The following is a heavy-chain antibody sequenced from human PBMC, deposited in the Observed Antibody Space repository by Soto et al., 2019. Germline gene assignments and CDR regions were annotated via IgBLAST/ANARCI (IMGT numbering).Heavy chain of an antibody. J-gene: IGHJ6*02. V-gene: IGHV1-8*02. CDR1: GYTFTGYY. CDR3: ASSDAAAGTLYYYYGMDV. Sequence: ASVKVSCKASGYTFTGYYMHWVRQAPGQGLEWMGWMNPNSGNTGYAQKFQGRVTMTRNTSISTAYMELSSLRSEDTAVYYCASSDAAAGTLYYYYGMDVWGQGTTVTVSS. D-gene: IGHD6-13*01. CDR2: MNPNSGNT.